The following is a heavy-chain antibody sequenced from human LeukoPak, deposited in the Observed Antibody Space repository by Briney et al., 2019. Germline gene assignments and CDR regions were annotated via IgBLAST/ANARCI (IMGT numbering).Heavy chain of an antibody. CDR3: ARGHPGGYCSGGSCYSGVDY. V-gene: IGHV4-39*07. J-gene: IGHJ4*02. Sequence: PSETLSLTCTVSGDSISSSSYYWGWIRQPPGRGLEWIGSIYYSGSTYYNPSLKSRVTISVDTSKNQFSLKLSSVTAADTAVYYCARGHPGGYCSGGSCYSGVDYWGQGTLVTVSS. CDR1: GDSISSSSYY. D-gene: IGHD2-15*01. CDR2: IYYSGST.